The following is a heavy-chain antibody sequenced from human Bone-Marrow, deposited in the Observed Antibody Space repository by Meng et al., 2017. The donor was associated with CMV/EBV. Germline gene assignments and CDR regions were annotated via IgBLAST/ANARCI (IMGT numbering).Heavy chain of an antibody. CDR3: AKDDYGMDV. V-gene: IGHV3-30*02. CDR2: IRFDGSDK. Sequence: GGSLRLSRAASGFHFSNYDMHWVRQAPGEGLEWVLLIRFDGSDKSYADSVKGRFTISRDNSKNTVYLEMSSLTSEDTAVYYCAKDDYGMDVWGPGTTVTVSS. J-gene: IGHJ6*02. CDR1: GFHFSNYD.